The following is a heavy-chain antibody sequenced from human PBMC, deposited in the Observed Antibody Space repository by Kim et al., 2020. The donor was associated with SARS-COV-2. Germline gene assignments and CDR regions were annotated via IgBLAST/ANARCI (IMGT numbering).Heavy chain of an antibody. CDR3: ARVLGGVRGNWFDP. J-gene: IGHJ5*02. V-gene: IGHV4-4*07. Sequence: TPSLKSRVTMSVDTSKNQFSLKLSSVTAAATAVYYCARVLGGVRGNWFDPWGQGTLVTVSS. D-gene: IGHD3-10*01.